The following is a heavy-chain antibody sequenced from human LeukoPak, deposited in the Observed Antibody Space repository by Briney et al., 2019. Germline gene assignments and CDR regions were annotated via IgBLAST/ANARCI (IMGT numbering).Heavy chain of an antibody. Sequence: PGGSLRLSCAASGFTFSSYGMHCVRQAPGKGLEWVAVISYDGSNKYYADFVNGRFTSCRESSKNTLYLPMNSLRGDHTAVYYCAKVGDYYDSSGTFDYWGQGTLVTVSS. CDR3: AKVGDYYDSSGTFDY. J-gene: IGHJ4*02. CDR2: ISYDGSNK. CDR1: GFTFSSYG. V-gene: IGHV3-30*18. D-gene: IGHD3-22*01.